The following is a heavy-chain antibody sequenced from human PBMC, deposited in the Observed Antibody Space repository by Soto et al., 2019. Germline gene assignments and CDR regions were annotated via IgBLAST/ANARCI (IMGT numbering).Heavy chain of an antibody. CDR1: GGTFSSHV. Sequence: QVQLVQSGPEVKKPGSSVKVSCKASGGTFSSHVFTWVRQAPGRGLEWMGGTIPMFGTANHAQKFQGRVTLIADESTNTAYLELSSLRSEDTAVYYCARGSRDCSGGTCFPLPTAEYFRHWGQGTLITVSS. CDR3: ARGSRDCSGGTCFPLPTAEYFRH. J-gene: IGHJ1*01. CDR2: TIPMFGTA. D-gene: IGHD2-15*01. V-gene: IGHV1-69*01.